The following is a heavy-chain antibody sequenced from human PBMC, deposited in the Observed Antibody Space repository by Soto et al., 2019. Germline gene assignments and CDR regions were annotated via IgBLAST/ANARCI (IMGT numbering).Heavy chain of an antibody. CDR2: IIPMLGMS. CDR3: ATNYGSGSTHFDY. V-gene: IGHV1-69*02. J-gene: IGHJ4*02. CDR1: GDTFNFYT. D-gene: IGHD3-10*01. Sequence: QVQLAQSGAEVKKPGSSVRVSCRASGDTFNFYTLSWVRQVPGHGPEWMGRIIPMLGMSDYAQKFQGRVTIMADKSTSTVYMNLSGLTSEDTAVYYCATNYGSGSTHFDYWGQGTLVTVSS.